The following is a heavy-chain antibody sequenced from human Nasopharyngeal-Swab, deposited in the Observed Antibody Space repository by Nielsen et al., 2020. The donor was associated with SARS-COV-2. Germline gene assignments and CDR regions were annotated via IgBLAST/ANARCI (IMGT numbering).Heavy chain of an antibody. CDR1: GGSFSGYY. CDR3: ARGNGAFDY. J-gene: IGHJ4*02. CDR2: INHSGST. D-gene: IGHD4-17*01. Sequence: SETLSLTCAVYGGSFSGYYWSWIRQPPGKGLEWIGEINHSGSTNYNPSLKSRVTISVDTSKNQFSLKLSSVTAADTAVYYGARGNGAFDYWGQGTLVTVSS. V-gene: IGHV4-34*01.